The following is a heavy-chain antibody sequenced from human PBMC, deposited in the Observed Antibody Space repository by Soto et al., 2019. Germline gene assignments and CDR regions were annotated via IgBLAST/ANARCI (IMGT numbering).Heavy chain of an antibody. D-gene: IGHD3-16*01. CDR1: GFTVSSNY. V-gene: IGHV3-53*01. CDR2: IESGGIT. J-gene: IGHJ6*02. Sequence: GGSLRLSCAASGFTVSSNYMTWVRQAPGKGLEWVSLIESGGITYYADSVRGRFTVSRDTSQNMLHLQMSTVRVEDTAVYYCARGGSLYYYYGIDIWGQGTTVTVSS. CDR3: ARGGSLYYYYGIDI.